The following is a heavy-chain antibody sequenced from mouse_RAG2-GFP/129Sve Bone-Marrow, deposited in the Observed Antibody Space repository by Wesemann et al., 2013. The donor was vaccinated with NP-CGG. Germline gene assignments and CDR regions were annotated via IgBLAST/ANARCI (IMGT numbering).Heavy chain of an antibody. D-gene: IGHD2-1*01. Sequence: KPGETVKISCKASGYTFTDYSMHWVKQAPGKGLKWMGWINTETGEPTYADDFKGRFAFSLETSASTAYLQINNLKNEDTATYFCARDGNYVSMDYWGQGTSVTVSS. V-gene: IGHV9-2-1*01. J-gene: IGHJ4*01. CDR2: INTETGEP. CDR1: GYTFTDYS. CDR3: ARDGNYVSMDY.